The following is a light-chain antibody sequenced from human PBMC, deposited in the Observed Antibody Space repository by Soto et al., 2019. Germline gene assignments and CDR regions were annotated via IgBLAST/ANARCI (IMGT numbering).Light chain of an antibody. V-gene: IGKV3-15*01. CDR1: QSVSKN. CDR2: GAS. Sequence: EIVMTQSPATLAVSPGERVALPCRASQSVSKNFAWYQQKSGQAPRLLIYGASSRATGTPARFSGSGSGTEFTLTISSLQSEDFAVYYCQQYNNWPYTFGLGTKLGMK. J-gene: IGKJ2*01. CDR3: QQYNNWPYT.